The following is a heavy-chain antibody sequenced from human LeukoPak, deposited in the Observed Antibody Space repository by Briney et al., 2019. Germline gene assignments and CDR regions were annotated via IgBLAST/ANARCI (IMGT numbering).Heavy chain of an antibody. CDR2: ISGSGGST. CDR1: GFTFSSYA. Sequence: PGGSLRLSCAASGFTFSSYAMSWVRQAPGKGLEWVSAISGSGGSTYYADSVKGRFTISRDNSKNTLYLQMNSLRAEDTAVYYCAKDRLGYSYGYTTNWFDPWGQGTLVTVSS. V-gene: IGHV3-23*01. D-gene: IGHD5-18*01. CDR3: AKDRLGYSYGYTTNWFDP. J-gene: IGHJ5*02.